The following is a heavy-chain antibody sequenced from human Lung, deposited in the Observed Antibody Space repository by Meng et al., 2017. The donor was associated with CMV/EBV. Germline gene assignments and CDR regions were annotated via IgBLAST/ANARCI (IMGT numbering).Heavy chain of an antibody. V-gene: IGHV3-7*01. Sequence: GEXXKISCAASGFTFSSYWMSWVRQAPGKGLEWVANIKQDGSEIYFVDSVKGRFTISRDNAKNSLYLQMNSLRAEDTAVYYCARGEWQQLVEYFFDYWGQGXLVTVSS. D-gene: IGHD6-13*01. CDR1: GFTFSSYW. CDR3: ARGEWQQLVEYFFDY. J-gene: IGHJ4*02. CDR2: IKQDGSEI.